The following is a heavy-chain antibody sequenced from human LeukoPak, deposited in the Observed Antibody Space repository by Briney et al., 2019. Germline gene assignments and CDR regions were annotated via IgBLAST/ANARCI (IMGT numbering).Heavy chain of an antibody. CDR1: GFTFSSYW. CDR3: ARGRIAVAGTYIPSNWGPQLYYMDV. V-gene: IGHV3-7*01. J-gene: IGHJ6*03. D-gene: IGHD6-19*01. CDR2: IKQDGSEK. Sequence: GSLRLSCAASGFTFSSYWMSWVRQAPGKGLEWVANIKQDGSEKYYVDSVKGRFTISRDNAKNSLSLQMNSLGAEDTAVYYCARGRIAVAGTYIPSNWGPQLYYMDVWGKGTTVTVSS.